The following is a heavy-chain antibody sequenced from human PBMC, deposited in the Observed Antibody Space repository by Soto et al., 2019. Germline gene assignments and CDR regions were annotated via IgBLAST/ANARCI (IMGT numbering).Heavy chain of an antibody. J-gene: IGHJ4*02. CDR3: ARDGDGSGRHYEY. Sequence: QVQLVQTGAEVKEPGASVKVSCKASGYTFTNYGISWVRQAPGQGLEWMGWISCNNGDANYVQSLRGRVTMTTDTSTSSVDMELRSLRADDTAVYYCARDGDGSGRHYEYWGQGTLVTVSS. CDR1: GYTFTNYG. D-gene: IGHD3-10*01. V-gene: IGHV1-18*01. CDR2: ISCNNGDA.